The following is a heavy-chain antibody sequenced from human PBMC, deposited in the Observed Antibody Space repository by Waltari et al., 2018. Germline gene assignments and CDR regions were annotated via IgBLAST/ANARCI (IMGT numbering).Heavy chain of an antibody. CDR1: GGSISSYY. CDR2: IYYSGST. V-gene: IGHV4-59*01. D-gene: IGHD3-10*02. Sequence: QVQLQESGPGLVQPSETLSLTCTAPGGSISSYYWRWIRHPPGKVLEWIGYIYYSGSTNYNTSLKSRVTISVDTSKNQFSLKLSSVTAADTAVYYCARDHVRGSSFHYYYMDVWGKGTTVTVSS. J-gene: IGHJ6*03. CDR3: ARDHVRGSSFHYYYMDV.